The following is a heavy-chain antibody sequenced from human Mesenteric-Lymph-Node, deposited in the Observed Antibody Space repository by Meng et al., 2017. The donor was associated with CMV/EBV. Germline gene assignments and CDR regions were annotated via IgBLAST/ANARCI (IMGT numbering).Heavy chain of an antibody. CDR2: IHYSGST. D-gene: IGHD6-13*01. CDR3: ARHHVTQQHVDY. CDR1: GGSSRSSSYD. J-gene: IGHJ4*02. V-gene: IGHV4-39*01. Sequence: TDSGGSSRSSSYDWGWFRQPTGKELEWIGSIHYSGSTYYSPSLKSRVTISVDTSKNQFSLKLNSVTAADTAVYYCARHHVTQQHVDYWGQGTLVTVSS.